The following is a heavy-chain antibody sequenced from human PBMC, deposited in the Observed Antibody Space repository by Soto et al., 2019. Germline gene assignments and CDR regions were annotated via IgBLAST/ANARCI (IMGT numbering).Heavy chain of an antibody. V-gene: IGHV5-10-1*01. CDR1: GYRITCYW. J-gene: IGHJ6*02. D-gene: IGHD2-2*01. CDR3: AAPKQLSMGYYYGMDV. CDR2: IDPSDSYT. Sequence: ISCRGSGYRITCYWVSGVRQKPGKGLEWMGRIDPSDSYTNYSPSFQGHVTISADKSISTAYLQWSSLKASDTAMYYCAAPKQLSMGYYYGMDVWGQGTTVTVS.